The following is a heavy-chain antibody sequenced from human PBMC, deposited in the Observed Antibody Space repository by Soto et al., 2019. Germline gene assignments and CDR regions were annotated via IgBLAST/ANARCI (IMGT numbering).Heavy chain of an antibody. CDR1: GFTFSSYA. D-gene: IGHD5-18*01. CDR2: ISGSGGRT. Sequence: EVQLLESGGGLVQPGGSLRLSCAASGFTFSSYAMSWVRQAPGKGLEWVSAISGSGGRTYYADSVKGRFTISRDNSKNALYLQMNGVRAEDTAVYYCARGRLWLDYWGQGTLVTVSS. CDR3: ARGRLWLDY. J-gene: IGHJ4*02. V-gene: IGHV3-23*01.